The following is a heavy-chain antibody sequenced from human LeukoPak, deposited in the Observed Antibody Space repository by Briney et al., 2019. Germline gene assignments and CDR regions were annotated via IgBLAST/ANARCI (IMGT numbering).Heavy chain of an antibody. CDR1: GFTFSKYW. V-gene: IGHV3-74*01. CDR3: AKVIIVGTIGIQLWFAN. D-gene: IGHD5-18*01. J-gene: IGHJ4*02. CDR2: INPDDKSA. Sequence: GGSLRLSCAASGFTFSKYWLHWLRQAPGKGLVWVSRINPDDKSASYADSVKGRFTISRDNSKNTLYLQMNSLRAEDTAVYYCAKVIIVGTIGIQLWFANWGQGTLVTVSS.